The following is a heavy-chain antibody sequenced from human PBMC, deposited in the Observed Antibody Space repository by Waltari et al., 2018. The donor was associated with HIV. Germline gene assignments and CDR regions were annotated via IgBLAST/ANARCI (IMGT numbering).Heavy chain of an antibody. Sequence: VESGGALVQPGESLRVSCAAAGFNFNSYWMTWIRQAPGKGLEWVANIKHDGSEMFYVDSVRGRFTIFRDNSKKMVFLQMTNLRPDDTATYFCARSNSGHCDSWGQGTRVTVSS. CDR1: GFNFNSYW. J-gene: IGHJ4*02. D-gene: IGHD6-19*01. CDR2: IKHDGSEM. V-gene: IGHV3-7*01. CDR3: ARSNSGHCDS.